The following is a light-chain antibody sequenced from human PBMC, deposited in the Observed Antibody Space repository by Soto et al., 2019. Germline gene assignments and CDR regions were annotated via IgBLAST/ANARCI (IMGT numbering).Light chain of an antibody. J-gene: IGLJ1*01. CDR3: SSYTSSSTLYV. CDR2: EVS. V-gene: IGLV2-14*01. CDR1: SSDVGGYNY. Sequence: QSVLTQHAAVSGTPGQSITISCAGTSSDVGGYNYVSWYQQHPGKAPKLMIHEVSNRPSGVSNRFSGSKSGNTASLTISGLQAEDEADYYCSSYTSSSTLYVFGTGTKVTVL.